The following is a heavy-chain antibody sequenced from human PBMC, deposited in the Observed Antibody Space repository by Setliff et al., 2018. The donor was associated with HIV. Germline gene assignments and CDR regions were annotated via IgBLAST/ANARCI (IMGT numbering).Heavy chain of an antibody. V-gene: IGHV4-39*07. J-gene: IGHJ4*02. D-gene: IGHD6-13*01. Sequence: LTCIVPGGSISSSSYYWGWIRQPPGKGLEWIGTVYYSGSTYYNPSLKSRVTISVDTSENQFSLKLSSVTAADTAVYYCARDGYSSSWYVISGSFDYWGQGILVTVSS. CDR3: ARDGYSSSWYVISGSFDY. CDR1: GGSISSSSYY. CDR2: VYYSGST.